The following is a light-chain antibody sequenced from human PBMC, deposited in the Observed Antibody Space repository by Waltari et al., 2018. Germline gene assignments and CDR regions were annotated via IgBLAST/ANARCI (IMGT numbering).Light chain of an antibody. V-gene: IGLV1-36*01. CDR1: SSNIGSNS. Sequence: QSVLTQPPSASEAARKSVTISCSGSSSNIGSNSVSWYQQLPDTAPKLLIFYNDRRASGFSDRFSGSKSGTSASLAISGLQTEDEADYYCAAWDDSLSGWVFGGGTRLTVL. CDR2: YND. CDR3: AAWDDSLSGWV. J-gene: IGLJ2*01.